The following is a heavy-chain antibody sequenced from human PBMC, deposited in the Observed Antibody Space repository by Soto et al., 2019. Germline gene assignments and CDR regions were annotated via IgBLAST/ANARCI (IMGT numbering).Heavy chain of an antibody. CDR2: ILYDGSKK. CDR3: VRGDRGYDFWNPQNRFDP. CDR1: GFTFSRYG. Sequence: GSLRLSCEASGFTFSRYGFHWVRQAPGKGLEWVAVILYDGSKKHYLESAKGRFSISRDDSKNTVYLQMNSLRVEDTAMYYCVRGDRGYDFWNPQNRFDPWGQGTLVTVSS. V-gene: IGHV3-33*05. J-gene: IGHJ5*02. D-gene: IGHD3-3*01.